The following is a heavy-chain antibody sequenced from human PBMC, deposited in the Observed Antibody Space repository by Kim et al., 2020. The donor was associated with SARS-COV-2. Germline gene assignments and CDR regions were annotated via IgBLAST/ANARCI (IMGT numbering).Heavy chain of an antibody. Sequence: GGSLRLSCAASGFTFSSYWMSWVRQAPGKGLEWVANIKQDGSEKYYVDSVKGRFTISRDNAKNSLYLQMNSLRAEDTAVYYCATDWLGVNYYDSSGYSLYWGQGTLVTVSS. J-gene: IGHJ4*02. V-gene: IGHV3-7*04. CDR2: IKQDGSEK. D-gene: IGHD3-22*01. CDR1: GFTFSSYW. CDR3: ATDWLGVNYYDSSGYSLY.